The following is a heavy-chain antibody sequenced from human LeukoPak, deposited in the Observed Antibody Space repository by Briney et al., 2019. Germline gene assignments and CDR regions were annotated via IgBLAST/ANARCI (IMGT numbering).Heavy chain of an antibody. J-gene: IGHJ4*02. CDR1: GFTFSNYA. V-gene: IGHV3-21*06. Sequence: GGSLRLSCAASGFTFSNYAMSWVRQAPGKGLEWVSSITASSTAIYSADSVKGRFTISRDNAKNSLYLQMNSVRAEDTAVYYCVRDFRFLDDYWGQGTLVSVSS. CDR2: ITASSTAI. D-gene: IGHD3-3*01. CDR3: VRDFRFLDDY.